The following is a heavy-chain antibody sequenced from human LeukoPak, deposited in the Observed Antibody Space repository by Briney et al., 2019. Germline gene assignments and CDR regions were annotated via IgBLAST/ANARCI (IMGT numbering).Heavy chain of an antibody. CDR2: IIPIFGTA. Sequence: SVKVSCKASGGTFSSYAISWVRQAPGQGLEWMGGIIPIFGTANYAQKFQGRVTITTDESTSTAYMELSSLRSEDTAVYYCAREGIAAAGTRGYYFDYWGQGTLVTVSS. CDR1: GGTFSSYA. D-gene: IGHD6-13*01. CDR3: AREGIAAAGTRGYYFDY. J-gene: IGHJ4*02. V-gene: IGHV1-69*05.